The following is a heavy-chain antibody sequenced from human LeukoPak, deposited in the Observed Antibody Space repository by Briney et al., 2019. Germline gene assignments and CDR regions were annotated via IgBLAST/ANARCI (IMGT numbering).Heavy chain of an antibody. CDR3: AKAGYSSGWRNFDY. Sequence: GGSLRLSCAASGFTFSSYGMHWVRQAPGKGLEWVAVISYDGSNRFYEDSVKGRFTISRDNSKNTLYLQMSSLRAEDTAVYYCAKAGYSSGWRNFDYWGRGTLVTVSS. V-gene: IGHV3-30*18. D-gene: IGHD6-19*01. CDR2: ISYDGSNR. CDR1: GFTFSSYG. J-gene: IGHJ4*02.